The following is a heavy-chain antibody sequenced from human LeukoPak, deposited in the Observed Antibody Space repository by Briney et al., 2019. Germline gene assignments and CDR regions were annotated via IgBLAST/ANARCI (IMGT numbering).Heavy chain of an antibody. J-gene: IGHJ4*02. Sequence: PSETLSLTCTVSGFSITTGYYWAWIRQPPGKGLEWIGTIFRIGSTYYNPSLKSRVTISVDTSKNQFSLKLSSVTAADTALYYCARERGAVYYDSSGWYYWGQGTLVTVSS. CDR1: GFSITTGYY. CDR3: ARERGAVYYDSSGWYY. V-gene: IGHV4-38-2*02. D-gene: IGHD3-22*01. CDR2: IFRIGST.